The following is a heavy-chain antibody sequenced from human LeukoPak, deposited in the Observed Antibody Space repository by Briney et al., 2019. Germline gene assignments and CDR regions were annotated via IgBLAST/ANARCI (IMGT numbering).Heavy chain of an antibody. CDR2: INPSGGST. D-gene: IGHD1-1*01. CDR1: GYTFTSCY. J-gene: IGHJ5*02. CDR3: ARATGTYNWFDP. Sequence: ASVKVSCKASGYTFTSCYMHWVRQAPGQGLEWMGIINPSGGSTSYAQKFQGRVTMTRDTSTSTVYMELSSLRSEDTAVYYCARATGTYNWFDPWGQGTLVTVSS. V-gene: IGHV1-46*01.